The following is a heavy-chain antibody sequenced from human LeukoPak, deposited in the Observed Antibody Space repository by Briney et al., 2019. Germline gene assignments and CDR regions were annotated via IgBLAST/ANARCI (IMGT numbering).Heavy chain of an antibody. CDR3: TRAGYTDEGIDY. CDR1: GFPFSSYW. V-gene: IGHV3-7*04. CDR2: IKQDGSKK. Sequence: GGSLRLSCVASGFPFSSYWMTWVRQAPGKGLEWVANIKQDGSKKSYVDSVKGRFTISRDNAKNSLYLQMNSLRAEDTAIYYCTRAGYTDEGIDYWGQGTLVTVSS. D-gene: IGHD5-24*01. J-gene: IGHJ4*02.